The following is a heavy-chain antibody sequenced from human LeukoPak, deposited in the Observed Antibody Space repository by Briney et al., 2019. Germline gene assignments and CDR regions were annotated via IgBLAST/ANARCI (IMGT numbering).Heavy chain of an antibody. V-gene: IGHV3-11*04. CDR2: ISSSGSNI. CDR3: FKQKTEYEILTGYFYYFDY. CDR1: GFTFSDYY. D-gene: IGHD3-9*01. J-gene: IGHJ4*02. Sequence: PGGSLRLSCAAPGFTFSDYYMSWIRQAPGKGLHWVSYISSSGSNIYYADSVKGRFTISRDNAKNSLYLQMNSLRAEDTAVFFFFKQKTEYEILTGYFYYFDYWGQGTLVTVSS.